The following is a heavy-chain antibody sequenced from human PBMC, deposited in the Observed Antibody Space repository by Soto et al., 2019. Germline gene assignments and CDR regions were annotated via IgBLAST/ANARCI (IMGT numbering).Heavy chain of an antibody. V-gene: IGHV4-31*02. CDR1: YGSIATLGDY. Sequence: VSYGSIATLGDYCSWNKQLPGKGLEWIGHRYYSESTYYNPSLKSRVSISLDTSKNQFSLKLSFVTAADTAMYYCARTKCSGVSCYRWSFDYLVKGTPVPGS. CDR3: ARTKCSGVSCYRWSFDY. CDR2: RYYSEST. J-gene: IGHJ4*02. D-gene: IGHD2-15*01.